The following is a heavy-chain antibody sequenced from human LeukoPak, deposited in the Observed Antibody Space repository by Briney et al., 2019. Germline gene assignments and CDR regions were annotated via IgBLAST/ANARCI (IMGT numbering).Heavy chain of an antibody. CDR1: GYTFTGYY. D-gene: IGHD6-19*01. CDR2: INPNSGGT. Sequence: ASVKVSCKASGYTFTGYYMHWVRQAPGQGLEWMGWINPNSGGTNYAQKFQGRVTMTRDTSISTAYMELSRLRSDNTAVYYCTRYAARAVAGRGLYNWFDPWDQGTLVTVSS. J-gene: IGHJ5*02. V-gene: IGHV1-2*02. CDR3: TRYAARAVAGRGLYNWFDP.